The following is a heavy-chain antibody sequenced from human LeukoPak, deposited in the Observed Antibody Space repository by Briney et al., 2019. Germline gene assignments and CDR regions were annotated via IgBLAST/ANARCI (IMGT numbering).Heavy chain of an antibody. CDR1: GFTFSSYA. CDR2: ITVIGGST. CDR3: AKDLDGFGELSLDV. J-gene: IGHJ6*04. D-gene: IGHD3-10*01. Sequence: GGSLRLSCAVSGFTFSSYAMSWVRQAPGKRLEWVSVITVIGGSTYYADSVKGRFTISRDNSKNTLYLQMNSLRAEDTAVYYCAKDLDGFGELSLDVWGKGTTVTVSS. V-gene: IGHV3-23*01.